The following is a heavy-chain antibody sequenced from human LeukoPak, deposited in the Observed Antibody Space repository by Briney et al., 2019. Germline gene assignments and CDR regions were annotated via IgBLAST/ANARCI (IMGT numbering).Heavy chain of an antibody. V-gene: IGHV5-51*01. CDR1: GYNFASYW. CDR3: ARRADCTSTSCYEYFDP. J-gene: IGHJ5*02. CDR2: IYPGDSDT. Sequence: GESLKISCMGSGYNFASYWIGWVRQMPGKGLEWMGIIYPGDSDTRYSPSFQGQVTISADKSISTAYLQWSSLKASDTAVYYCARRADCTSTSCYEYFDPWGQGTLVTVSS. D-gene: IGHD2-2*01.